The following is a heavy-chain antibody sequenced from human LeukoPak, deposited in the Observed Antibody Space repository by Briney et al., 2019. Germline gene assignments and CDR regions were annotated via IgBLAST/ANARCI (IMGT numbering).Heavy chain of an antibody. CDR1: GYTFTSYY. J-gene: IGHJ4*02. V-gene: IGHV1-46*01. CDR3: AGGDTAMEFDY. Sequence: ASVKVSCKASGYTFTSYYMHWVRQAPGQGLEWMGIIDPSGGSTSYAQKFQGRVTMTRDTSTSTVYMELSSLRSEDTAVYYCAGGDTAMEFDYWGQGTLVTVSS. D-gene: IGHD5-18*01. CDR2: IDPSGGST.